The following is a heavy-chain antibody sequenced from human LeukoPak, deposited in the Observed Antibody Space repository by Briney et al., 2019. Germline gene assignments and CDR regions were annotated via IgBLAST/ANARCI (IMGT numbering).Heavy chain of an antibody. D-gene: IGHD3-16*01. CDR3: ARDKVWDYFYYYMDV. CDR1: GFTVSSNY. Sequence: GGSLRLSCAASGFTVSSNYMTWVRQAPGKGLEWVSVTYSGGTTYYADSVKGRFTISRDSSKNTLYLQMNNLRAEDTAVYYCARDKVWDYFYYYMDVWGKGTTVTVSS. J-gene: IGHJ6*03. V-gene: IGHV3-53*01. CDR2: TYSGGTT.